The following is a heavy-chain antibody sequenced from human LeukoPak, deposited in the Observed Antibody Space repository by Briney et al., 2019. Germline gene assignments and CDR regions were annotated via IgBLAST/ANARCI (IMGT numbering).Heavy chain of an antibody. CDR3: ATPKHSSSWWIAFDI. Sequence: GESLKISCKGSGYSFTSYWIGWVRQMPGKGLEWMGIIYPGDSDTRYSPSLQGQVTISADKSISTAYLQWSSLKASDTAMYYCATPKHSSSWWIAFDIWGQGTMVTVSS. CDR1: GYSFTSYW. J-gene: IGHJ3*02. CDR2: IYPGDSDT. D-gene: IGHD6-13*01. V-gene: IGHV5-51*01.